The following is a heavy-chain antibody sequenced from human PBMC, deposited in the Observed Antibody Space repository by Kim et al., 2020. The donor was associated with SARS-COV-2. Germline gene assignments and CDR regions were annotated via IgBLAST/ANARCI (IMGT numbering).Heavy chain of an antibody. Sequence: GGSLRLSCIASGFNFSTLDLTWVRQAPGRGLEWMAYISSDDSTIYYSDSARGRFTVSRDNARNSLFLQVSNLRPEDTAVYHCARVDTTTVASDVWGQGTLVSVSS. CDR2: ISSDDSTI. CDR1: GFNFSTLD. D-gene: IGHD4-17*01. V-gene: IGHV3-48*03. CDR3: ARVDTTTVASDV. J-gene: IGHJ3*01.